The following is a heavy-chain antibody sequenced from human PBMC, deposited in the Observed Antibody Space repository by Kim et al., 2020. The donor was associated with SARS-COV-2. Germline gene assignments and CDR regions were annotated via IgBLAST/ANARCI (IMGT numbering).Heavy chain of an antibody. Sequence: TNHHPSLQMRVTIQVDTSKNQFSLKLSSVTAADTAVYYCARGRREFDYWGQGTLVTVSS. CDR3: ARGRREFDY. V-gene: IGHV4-59*09. D-gene: IGHD1-26*01. CDR2: T. J-gene: IGHJ4*02.